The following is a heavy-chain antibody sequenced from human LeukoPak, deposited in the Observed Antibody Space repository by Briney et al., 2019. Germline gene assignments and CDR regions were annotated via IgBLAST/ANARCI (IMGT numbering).Heavy chain of an antibody. V-gene: IGHV3-7*01. CDR3: TRQRYSDY. Sequence: GGSLRLSCAASGFTFSRYWMTWVRQAPGKGLEWVANIKEDGSEDSYVESVKGRFTISRDNAKNSLYLQLNSLRAEDTAVYFCTRQRYSDYWGQGTLVTVSS. J-gene: IGHJ4*02. CDR1: GFTFSRYW. CDR2: IKEDGSED. D-gene: IGHD1-1*01.